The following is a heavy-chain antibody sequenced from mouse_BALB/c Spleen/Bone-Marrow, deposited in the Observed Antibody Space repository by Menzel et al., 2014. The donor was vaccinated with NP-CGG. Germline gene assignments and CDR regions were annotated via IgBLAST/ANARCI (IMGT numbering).Heavy chain of an antibody. CDR2: ISDGGSYT. CDR3: ARGSSYFDY. Sequence: ESGGGLVKPGGSLKLSCAASGFTFGDYYMYWVRQTPEKRLEWVATISDGGSYTYYPDSVKGRFTISRDNAKNNLYLQMSSLKSEDAAMYYCARGSSYFDYWGQGTTLTVSS. J-gene: IGHJ2*01. CDR1: GFTFGDYY. V-gene: IGHV5-4*02. D-gene: IGHD1-1*01.